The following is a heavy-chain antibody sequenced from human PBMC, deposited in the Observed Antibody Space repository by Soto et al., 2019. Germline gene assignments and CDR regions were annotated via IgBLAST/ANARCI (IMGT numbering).Heavy chain of an antibody. Sequence: GGSLRLSCAASGFTFDDYAMHWVRQAPGKGLEWVSGISWNSGSIGYADSVKGRFTISRDNAKNSLYLQMNSLRAEDTALYYCAKDGGRAVAGYFDYWGQGTLVTVSS. CDR3: AKDGGRAVAGYFDY. J-gene: IGHJ4*02. D-gene: IGHD6-19*01. V-gene: IGHV3-9*01. CDR2: ISWNSGSI. CDR1: GFTFDDYA.